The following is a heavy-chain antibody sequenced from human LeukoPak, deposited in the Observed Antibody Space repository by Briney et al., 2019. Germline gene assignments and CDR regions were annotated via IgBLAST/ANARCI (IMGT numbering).Heavy chain of an antibody. CDR2: ISYDGSNK. Sequence: PGGSLRLSCAASGFTFSSYSMNWVRQAPGKGLEWVAVISYDGSNKYYADSVKGRFTISRDNSKNTLYLQMNSLRAEGTAVYYCANMHGGTGSHDYWGQGTLVTVSS. D-gene: IGHD3/OR15-3a*01. CDR1: GFTFSSYS. J-gene: IGHJ4*02. CDR3: ANMHGGTGSHDY. V-gene: IGHV3-30*18.